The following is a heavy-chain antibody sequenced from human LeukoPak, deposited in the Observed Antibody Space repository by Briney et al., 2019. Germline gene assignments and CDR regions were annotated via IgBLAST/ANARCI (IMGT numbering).Heavy chain of an antibody. J-gene: IGHJ4*02. CDR1: GFTFSSYA. V-gene: IGHV3-23*01. D-gene: IGHD3-22*01. CDR2: ISGSGGST. Sequence: GGSLRLSCAASGFTFSSYAMSWVRQAPGKGLEWVSAISGSGGSTYYADSVKGRFTISRDNSKNTLYLQMNSLRAEDTAVYYCAKDEGERYYDSSGYRYWGQGTLVTVSS. CDR3: AKDEGERYYDSSGYRY.